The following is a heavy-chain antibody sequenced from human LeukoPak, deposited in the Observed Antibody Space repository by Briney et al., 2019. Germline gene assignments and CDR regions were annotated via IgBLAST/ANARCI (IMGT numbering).Heavy chain of an antibody. CDR3: ARDSRGHSSSWYPDF. Sequence: ASVKVSCKVSGYTFTGYYMHWVRQAPGQGLEWMGIINPGGGTTWSAQKLQGRVTLTRDTSTNTVYMELSGLTSEDTAVYYCARDSRGHSSSWYPDFWGQGTLVAVSS. J-gene: IGHJ4*02. D-gene: IGHD6-13*01. CDR1: GYTFTGYY. V-gene: IGHV1-46*01. CDR2: INPGGGTT.